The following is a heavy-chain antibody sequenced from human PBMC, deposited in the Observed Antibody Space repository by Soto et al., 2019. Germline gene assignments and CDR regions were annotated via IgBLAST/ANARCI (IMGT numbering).Heavy chain of an antibody. CDR2: ISAYNGNT. J-gene: IGHJ5*02. Sequence: ASVTVSCTASGYTFTSYGISWVRQAPGQGLEWMGWISAYNGNTNYAQKLQGRVTMTTDTSTSTAYMELRSLRSDDTAVYYCARRTQQWLGFDPWGQGTLVTVSS. V-gene: IGHV1-18*01. CDR1: GYTFTSYG. D-gene: IGHD6-19*01. CDR3: ARRTQQWLGFDP.